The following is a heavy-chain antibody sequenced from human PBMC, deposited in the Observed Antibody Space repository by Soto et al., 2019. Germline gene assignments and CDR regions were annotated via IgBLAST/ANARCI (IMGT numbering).Heavy chain of an antibody. Sequence: GGSLRLSCAASGFTFSSYWMHWVRQSPGKGLMWVSRINNDGSSRSYADSVKGRFTISRDNAKNTLYLQVNSLRAEDTAVYYCSRDATTGYSAAGDYWGQGTLVTVSS. J-gene: IGHJ4*02. CDR1: GFTFSSYW. CDR3: SRDATTGYSAAGDY. CDR2: INNDGSSR. V-gene: IGHV3-74*01. D-gene: IGHD1-26*01.